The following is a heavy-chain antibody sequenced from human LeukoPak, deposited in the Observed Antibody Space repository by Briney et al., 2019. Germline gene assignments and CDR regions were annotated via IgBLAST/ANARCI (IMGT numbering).Heavy chain of an antibody. D-gene: IGHD3-10*01. V-gene: IGHV4-59*08. Sequence: PSETLSLTCAVYGGSFSGYYWSWIRQPPGKGLEWIGYIYYSGSTNYNPSLKSRVTISVDTSKNQFSLKLSSVTAADTAVYYCAGRFGENNDYWGQGTLVTVSS. J-gene: IGHJ4*02. CDR3: AGRFGENNDY. CDR1: GGSFSGYY. CDR2: IYYSGST.